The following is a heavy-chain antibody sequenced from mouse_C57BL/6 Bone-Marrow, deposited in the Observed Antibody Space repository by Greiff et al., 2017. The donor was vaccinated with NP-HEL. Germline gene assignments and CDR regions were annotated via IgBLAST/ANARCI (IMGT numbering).Heavy chain of an antibody. D-gene: IGHD1-1*01. J-gene: IGHJ2*01. CDR1: GYTFTSYG. CDR2: IYPRSGNT. Sequence: QVQLQQSGAELARPGASVKLSCKASGYTFTSYGISWVKQRPGQGLEWIGEIYPRSGNTYYNEKFKGKATLTADKSSSTAYMELRSLTSEDSAVYFCLYYGSSFDYWGQGTTLTVSS. CDR3: LYYGSSFDY. V-gene: IGHV1-81*01.